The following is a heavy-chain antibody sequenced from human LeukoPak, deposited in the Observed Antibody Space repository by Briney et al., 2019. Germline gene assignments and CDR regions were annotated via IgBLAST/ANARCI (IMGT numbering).Heavy chain of an antibody. CDR3: ASQTPTICSSTSCYLPGTPYYYYYMDV. CDR2: IYYSGST. D-gene: IGHD2-2*01. Sequence: PSETLSLTCTVSGGSISSYYWSWIRQPPGKGLEWIGYIYYSGSTNYNPSLKSRVTMSVDTSKNQFSLKLSSVTAADTAVYYCASQTPTICSSTSCYLPGTPYYYYYMDVWGKGTTVTVSS. V-gene: IGHV4-59*12. CDR1: GGSISSYY. J-gene: IGHJ6*03.